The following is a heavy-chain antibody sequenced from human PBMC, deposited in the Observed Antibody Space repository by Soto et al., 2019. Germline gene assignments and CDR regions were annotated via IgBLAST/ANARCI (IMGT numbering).Heavy chain of an antibody. Sequence: PSETLSLTCTVSGGSISSGGYYWSWIRQHPGKGLEWIGYIYYSGSTYYNPSLKSRVTISVDTSKNQFSLKLSSVTAADTAVYYCARACTVTPADYYYGMDVWGQGTTVTVS. CDR1: GGSISSGGYY. J-gene: IGHJ6*02. CDR2: IYYSGST. D-gene: IGHD4-17*01. CDR3: ARACTVTPADYYYGMDV. V-gene: IGHV4-31*03.